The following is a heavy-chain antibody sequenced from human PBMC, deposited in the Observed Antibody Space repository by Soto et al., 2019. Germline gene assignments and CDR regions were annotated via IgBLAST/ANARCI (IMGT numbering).Heavy chain of an antibody. CDR3: ARHIWSGYYYYYYGMDV. V-gene: IGHV4-39*01. D-gene: IGHD3-3*01. Sequence: SETLSLTCTVSGGSISSSSYYRGWIRQPPGKGLEWIGSIYYSGSTYYNPSLKSRVTISVDTSKNQFSLKLSSVTAADTAVYYCARHIWSGYYYYYYGMDVWGQGTTVTVSS. CDR2: IYYSGST. CDR1: GGSISSSSYY. J-gene: IGHJ6*02.